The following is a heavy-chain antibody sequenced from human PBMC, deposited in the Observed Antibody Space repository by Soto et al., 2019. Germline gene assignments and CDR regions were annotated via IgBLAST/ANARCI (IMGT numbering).Heavy chain of an antibody. V-gene: IGHV4-31*03. CDR3: AMTYSSSDNPNGTGKHFDY. D-gene: IGHD6-6*01. Sequence: LTCTVSGGSISSGGYYWSWIRQHPGKGLEWIGYIYYSGSTYYNPSLKSRVTISVDTSKNQFSLKLRSVTAADTAVYYCAMTYSSSDNPNGTGKHFDYWGQGTLVTVSS. J-gene: IGHJ4*02. CDR1: GGSISSGGYY. CDR2: IYYSGST.